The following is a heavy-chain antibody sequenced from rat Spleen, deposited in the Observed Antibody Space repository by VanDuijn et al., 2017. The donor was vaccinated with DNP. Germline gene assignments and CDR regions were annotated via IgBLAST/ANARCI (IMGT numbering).Heavy chain of an antibody. CDR1: GFSLTSYT. D-gene: IGHD1-11*01. CDR3: TRDLNYGGYFDY. Sequence: QVQLKESGPGLVQPSQTLSLTCTVSGFSLTSYTVSWVRQPPGKVLEWIAAISTGGSTYYNSALKSRLSISRDTSKSQVFLKMNSLQTEDTALYYCTRDLNYGGYFDYWGQGVMVTVSS. V-gene: IGHV2-6*01. J-gene: IGHJ2*01. CDR2: ISTGGST.